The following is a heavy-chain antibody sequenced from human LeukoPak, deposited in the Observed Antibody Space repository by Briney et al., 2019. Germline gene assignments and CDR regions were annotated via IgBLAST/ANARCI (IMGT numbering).Heavy chain of an antibody. Sequence: GGSLRLSCAASGLTFSGFYMNCVRQAPGKGLEWGANINQDGTEKYFVDSVKGRFTISRDNAKRSVYLQMNSLRAEDTAVYYCAKEGAFPIITYDSWGQGTLVTVSS. J-gene: IGHJ5*01. CDR2: INQDGTEK. CDR1: GLTFSGFY. V-gene: IGHV3-7*01. CDR3: AKEGAFPIITYDS. D-gene: IGHD3-10*01.